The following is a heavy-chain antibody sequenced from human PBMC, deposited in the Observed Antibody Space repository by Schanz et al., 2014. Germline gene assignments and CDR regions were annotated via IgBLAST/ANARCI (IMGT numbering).Heavy chain of an antibody. V-gene: IGHV3-15*01. CDR3: STDLTAVDYDAIGL. D-gene: IGHD4-17*01. Sequence: EVQLVESGGGLIKPGGSLRLSCLASRFTFSTTWMNWVRQAPGKGLEWVGRIKSKVDGGTTDNAAPVQGRFTISRDDSKNTLHLQMNSLKTEDTAVYYCSTDLTAVDYDAIGLWGQGTRVTVSS. J-gene: IGHJ3*01. CDR1: RFTFSTTW. CDR2: IKSKVDGGTT.